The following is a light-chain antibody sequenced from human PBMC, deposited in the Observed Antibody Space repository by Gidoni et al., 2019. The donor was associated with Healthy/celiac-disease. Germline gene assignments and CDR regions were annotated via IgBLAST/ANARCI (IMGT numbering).Light chain of an antibody. CDR1: SGINVGTDR. J-gene: IGLJ2*01. V-gene: IGLV5-45*02. Sequence: QAVLTQPSSLSASPGASASLPCTLRSGINVGTDRIYWYQHKPGSPPQYLLRYKSDSDKQQGSGVPSRFSGSKDASANAGILLISGLQSEDEADYYCMIWHSSAVVFGGGTKLTVL. CDR2: YKSDSDK. CDR3: MIWHSSAVV.